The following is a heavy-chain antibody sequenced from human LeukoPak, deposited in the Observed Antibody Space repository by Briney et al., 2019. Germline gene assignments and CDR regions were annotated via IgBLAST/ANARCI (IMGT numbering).Heavy chain of an antibody. V-gene: IGHV4-34*01. CDR3: ARGYSSGWYYSGRHYNWFDP. CDR1: GGSFSGYY. D-gene: IGHD6-19*01. CDR2: INHSGST. Sequence: SETLSLTCAVYGGSFSGYYWSWIRQPPGKGLEWIGEINHSGSTNYNPSLKSRVTISVDTSKNQFSLKLSSVTAADTAVYYCARGYSSGWYYSGRHYNWFDPWGQGTLVTVSS. J-gene: IGHJ5*02.